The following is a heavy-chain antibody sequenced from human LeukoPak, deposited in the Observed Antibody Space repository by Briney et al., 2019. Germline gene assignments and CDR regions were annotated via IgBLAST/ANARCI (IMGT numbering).Heavy chain of an antibody. V-gene: IGHV3-33*06. CDR2: IWYDGSNK. D-gene: IGHD6-13*01. J-gene: IGHJ4*02. CDR3: AKDLPIAATGLFDY. Sequence: GGSLRLSCAASGFTFSSYGMHWLRQAPGKGRECVAVIWYDGSNKYYADSVKSRFTISRDNSKNTLYLQRNSLRAEDTAVYYCAKDLPIAATGLFDYWGQGTLVTVSS. CDR1: GFTFSSYG.